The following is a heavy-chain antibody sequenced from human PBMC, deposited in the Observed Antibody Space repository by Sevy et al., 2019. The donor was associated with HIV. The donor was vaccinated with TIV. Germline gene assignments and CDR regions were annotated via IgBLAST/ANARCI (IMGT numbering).Heavy chain of an antibody. CDR3: ARDRDYYGSRGYLDAFDI. Sequence: GGSLRLSCAASGFTFSNFGMNWVRQAPGKGLEWVSSISSSRSYIYYAGSVKGRFTVSRDNAKNSLYLEMNRLRAEDTAVYYCARDRDYYGSRGYLDAFDIWGQWTMVTVSS. V-gene: IGHV3-21*01. CDR1: GFTFSNFG. J-gene: IGHJ3*02. D-gene: IGHD3-22*01. CDR2: ISSSRSYI.